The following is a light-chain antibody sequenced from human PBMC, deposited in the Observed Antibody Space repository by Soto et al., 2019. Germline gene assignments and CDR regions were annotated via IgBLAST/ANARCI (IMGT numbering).Light chain of an antibody. J-gene: IGLJ2*01. CDR3: SSYTRSSLRVI. CDR2: QVS. Sequence: QSALTQPASVSGSPGQSITISCTGTSSDIGAYNSVSWYQHHPGKAPKLIVFQVSFRPSAVSDRFSGSKSDNTASLTISGLQTEDEADYYCSSYTRSSLRVIFGGGTKVTVL. CDR1: SSDIGAYNS. V-gene: IGLV2-14*01.